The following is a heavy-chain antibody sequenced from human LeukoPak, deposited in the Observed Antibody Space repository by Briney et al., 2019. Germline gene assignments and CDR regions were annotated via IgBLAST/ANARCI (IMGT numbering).Heavy chain of an antibody. Sequence: SETLSLTCTVSGGSISSYYWSWIRQPPGKGLEWIAYIYYSGSTHYTPSLKSRVTISVDTSKNQFSLKLSSVTAADTAVYYCARLQKGSSSWYKGGATTYYYYGMDVWGQGTTVTVSS. CDR1: GGSISSYY. J-gene: IGHJ6*02. CDR2: IYYSGST. D-gene: IGHD6-13*01. CDR3: ARLQKGSSSWYKGGATTYYYYGMDV. V-gene: IGHV4-59*08.